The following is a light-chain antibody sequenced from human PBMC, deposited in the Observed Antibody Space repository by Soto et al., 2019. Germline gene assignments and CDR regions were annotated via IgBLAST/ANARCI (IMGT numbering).Light chain of an antibody. V-gene: IGKV3-15*01. J-gene: IGKJ5*01. CDR3: HQYNKWPPIT. Sequence: EIVMTQSPATFSVSPGERATLSCRASHSVRSDLAWYQQKPGQSPRLLIFDASTRATGIPARFSGSGSGTEFTLTISNLQSEDFAVYYCHQYNKWPPITFGQGTRLEIK. CDR2: DAS. CDR1: HSVRSD.